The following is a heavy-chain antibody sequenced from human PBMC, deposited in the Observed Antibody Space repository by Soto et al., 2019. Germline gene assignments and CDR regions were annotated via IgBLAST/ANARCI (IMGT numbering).Heavy chain of an antibody. CDR3: ARREYSGYLYYYYYGMDV. J-gene: IGHJ6*02. V-gene: IGHV4-34*01. CDR2: INHSGST. D-gene: IGHD5-12*01. CDR1: GGSFSGYY. Sequence: SETLSLTCAVYGGSFSGYYWSWIRQPPGKGLEWIGEINHSGSTNYNPSLKSRVTISVDTSKNQFSLKLSSVTAADTAVYYCARREYSGYLYYYYYGMDVWGQGTTVTAP.